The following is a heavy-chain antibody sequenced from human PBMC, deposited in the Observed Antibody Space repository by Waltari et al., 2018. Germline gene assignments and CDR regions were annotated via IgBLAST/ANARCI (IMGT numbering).Heavy chain of an antibody. V-gene: IGHV1-69*13. CDR3: ARAYGDYTLFEE. D-gene: IGHD4-17*01. CDR2: VIPVFGTA. Sequence: QVQLVQSGAEVKKPGSSVKVSCKASGGTFSSYAISWVRQAPGQGLEWMGVVIPVFGTANYAQKFQGRVTITADESTSTAYMELSSLRSEDTAVYYCARAYGDYTLFEEWGQGTLVTVSS. CDR1: GGTFSSYA. J-gene: IGHJ4*02.